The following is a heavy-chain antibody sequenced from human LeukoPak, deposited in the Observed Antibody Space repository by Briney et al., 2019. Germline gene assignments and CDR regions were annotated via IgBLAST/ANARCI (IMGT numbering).Heavy chain of an antibody. Sequence: GGSLRLSCAASGFTFSNYDMHWVRHAPGKGLEWVSVIGTAGNTYYLGSVKGRFTISRENAKNSLFLQMNSLCAGDTAIYYCARSKSYSSGWTDFDYWGQGTLVTVSS. D-gene: IGHD6-19*01. CDR1: GFTFSNYD. V-gene: IGHV3-13*01. CDR3: ARSKSYSSGWTDFDY. J-gene: IGHJ4*02. CDR2: IGTAGNT.